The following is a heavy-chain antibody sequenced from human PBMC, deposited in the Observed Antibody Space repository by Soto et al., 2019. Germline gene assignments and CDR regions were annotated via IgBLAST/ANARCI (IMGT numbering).Heavy chain of an antibody. V-gene: IGHV5-51*01. CDR3: ARAAQGMGSGYYYENDAFDI. CDR2: IYPGDSDT. J-gene: IGHJ3*02. D-gene: IGHD3-22*01. CDR1: GYSFTSYW. Sequence: GESLKISCKGSGYSFTSYWIGWVRQMPGKGLEWMGIIYPGDSDTRYSPSFQGQVTISADKSISTAYLQWSSLKASDTAMYYCARAAQGMGSGYYYENDAFDIWGQGTMVTVSS.